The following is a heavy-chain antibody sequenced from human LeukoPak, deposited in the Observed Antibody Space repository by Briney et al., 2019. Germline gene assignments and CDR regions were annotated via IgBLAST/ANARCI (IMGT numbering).Heavy chain of an antibody. V-gene: IGHV5-10-1*01. CDR1: GYTFTNYW. Sequence: GESLKISCKGSGYTFTNYWITWVLQVPGKGLEWMGSIDPSDSYTNYSPSFQGHVTISADKSVSTAYLQWSSLKASDTAMYYCARFLFDGNSRCFDYWGQGTLVTVSS. CDR2: IDPSDSYT. CDR3: ARFLFDGNSRCFDY. J-gene: IGHJ4*02. D-gene: IGHD4-23*01.